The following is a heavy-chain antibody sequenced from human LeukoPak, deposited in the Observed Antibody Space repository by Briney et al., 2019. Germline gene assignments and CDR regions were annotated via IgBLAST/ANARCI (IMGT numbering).Heavy chain of an antibody. J-gene: IGHJ6*03. CDR1: GFTFSGSA. V-gene: IGHV3-73*01. D-gene: IGHD4-17*01. Sequence: GGSLKLSCAASGFTFSGSAMHWVRQASGKGWGGFGRIRRKANSYATAYAASVKGRFTISRDDSKNTAYLQMNSLKTEDTAVYYCTRWRGDKNYYYYYMDVWGKGTTVTISS. CDR3: TRWRGDKNYYYYYMDV. CDR2: IRRKANSYAT.